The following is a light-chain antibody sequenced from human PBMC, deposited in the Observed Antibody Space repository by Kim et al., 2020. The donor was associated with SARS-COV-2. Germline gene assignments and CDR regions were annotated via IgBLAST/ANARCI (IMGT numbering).Light chain of an antibody. V-gene: IGLV2-14*03. CDR1: RSDVGGYNY. CDR2: DVN. CDR3: SSYARSITCV. Sequence: GQSITISCTGTRSDVGGYNYVSWYQQHPGKAHKLMIYDVNNRPSGVSNRFSGSKSGNTASLTISGLQAEDEADYYCSSYARSITCVLGGGTKVTVL. J-gene: IGLJ3*02.